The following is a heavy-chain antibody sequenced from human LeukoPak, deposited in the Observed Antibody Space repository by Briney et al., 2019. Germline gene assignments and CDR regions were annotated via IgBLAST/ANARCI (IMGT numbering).Heavy chain of an antibody. CDR2: IYYSGST. Sequence: SETLSLTCTVSGGPISSSSYYWAWIRQPPGKGLEWIGSIYYSGSTYYNPSLKSRVTISVDTSKNQFSLKLSSVTAADTAVYYCARPRAELVGAMDYWGQGTLVTVSS. V-gene: IGHV4-39*01. CDR1: GGPISSSSYY. D-gene: IGHD1-26*01. J-gene: IGHJ4*02. CDR3: ARPRAELVGAMDY.